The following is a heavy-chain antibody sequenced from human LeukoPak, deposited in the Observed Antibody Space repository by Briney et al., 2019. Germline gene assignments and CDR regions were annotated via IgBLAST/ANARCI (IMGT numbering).Heavy chain of an antibody. Sequence: EASVKVSCKASGYTFTSYGISWVRQAPGQGLEWMGWISAYTGNTNYAQKLQGRVTMTTDTSTSTAYMELRSLTSDDTAVYYCARFPVDFDCGDPVAFGYCGQGTLVTVSS. CDR2: ISAYTGNT. V-gene: IGHV1-18*01. CDR3: ARFPVDFDCGDPVAFGY. CDR1: GYTFTSYG. D-gene: IGHD4-17*01. J-gene: IGHJ4*02.